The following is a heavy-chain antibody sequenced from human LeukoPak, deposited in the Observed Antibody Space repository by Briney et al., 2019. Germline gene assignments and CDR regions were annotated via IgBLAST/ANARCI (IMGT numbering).Heavy chain of an antibody. CDR3: ARSPLAHGYTFDY. J-gene: IGHJ4*02. D-gene: IGHD1-1*01. V-gene: IGHV4-59*01. CDR1: GGSISSYY. Sequence: PSETLSLTCTVSGGSISSYYWSWIRQPPGKGLEWIGYIYYSGSTNYNPSLKNRVTISVDTSKNQFSLKLSSVTAADTAVYYCARSPLAHGYTFDYWGQGTLVTVSS. CDR2: IYYSGST.